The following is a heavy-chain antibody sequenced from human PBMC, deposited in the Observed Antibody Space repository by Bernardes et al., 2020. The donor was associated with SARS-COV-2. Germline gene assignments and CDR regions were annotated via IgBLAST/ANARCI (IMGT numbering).Heavy chain of an antibody. CDR2: IYYSGST. Sequence: TLSLTCSVSGGSISSTIYYWGWIRQPPGKGLEWIGSIYYSGSTYYNPSLKSRVTISVDTSKNQFSLKLSSVTAADTAVYYCARHLGVRYYYGMDVWGQGTTVTVSS. V-gene: IGHV4-39*01. CDR3: ARHLGVRYYYGMDV. J-gene: IGHJ6*02. CDR1: GGSISSTIYY.